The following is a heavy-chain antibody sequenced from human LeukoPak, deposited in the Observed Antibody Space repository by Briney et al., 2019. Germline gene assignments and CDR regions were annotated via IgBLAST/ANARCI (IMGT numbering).Heavy chain of an antibody. Sequence: SWIRQHPGKGLEWVANVNQDGGQTSYVDSVKGRFTISRDNAKNSLYLQMDSLRAEDMAVYYCARDSGYRDYWGQGTLVTVSS. CDR3: ARDSGYRDY. J-gene: IGHJ4*02. D-gene: IGHD3-9*01. CDR2: VNQDGGQT. V-gene: IGHV3-7*01.